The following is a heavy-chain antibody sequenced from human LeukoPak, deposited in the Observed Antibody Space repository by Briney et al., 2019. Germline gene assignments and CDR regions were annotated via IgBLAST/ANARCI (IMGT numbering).Heavy chain of an antibody. CDR1: GFTFSSYA. CDR3: ARDVSGGDY. V-gene: IGHV3-23*01. Sequence: PGGSLRLSCAASGFTFSSYAMSWVRQAPGKGLEWVSAISGSGGSTYYADSVKGRFTISRDNAKNSLYLQMNSLRAEDTAVYYCARDVSGGDYWGQGTLVTVSS. CDR2: ISGSGGST. D-gene: IGHD6-19*01. J-gene: IGHJ4*02.